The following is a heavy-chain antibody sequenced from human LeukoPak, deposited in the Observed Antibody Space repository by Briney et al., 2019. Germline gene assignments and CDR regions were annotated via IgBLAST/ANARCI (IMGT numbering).Heavy chain of an antibody. D-gene: IGHD3-22*01. Sequence: GGSLRLSCAASGFTFSSYSMNWVRQAPGKGLEWVSSISSSSSYIYYADSVKGRFTISRDNAKNTLYLQMNSLRAEDTAVYYCARPADYDSSGYYYYMDVWGKGTTVTVSS. V-gene: IGHV3-21*01. CDR1: GFTFSSYS. J-gene: IGHJ6*03. CDR2: ISSSSSYI. CDR3: ARPADYDSSGYYYYMDV.